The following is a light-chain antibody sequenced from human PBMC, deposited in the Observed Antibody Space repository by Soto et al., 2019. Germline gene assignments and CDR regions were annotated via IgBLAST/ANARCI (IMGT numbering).Light chain of an antibody. CDR1: SSDVGGYNY. V-gene: IGLV2-14*03. Sequence: QSALTQPASVSGSPGQSITISCTGTSSDVGGYNYVSWYQHHPGKAPKLIIYDVSNRPSGVSNRFSGSKSGNTASLTISGLQPEDEFDYYCSWYTTLNTRQIVFGTGIKLTVL. CDR2: DVS. J-gene: IGLJ1*01. CDR3: SWYTTLNTRQIV.